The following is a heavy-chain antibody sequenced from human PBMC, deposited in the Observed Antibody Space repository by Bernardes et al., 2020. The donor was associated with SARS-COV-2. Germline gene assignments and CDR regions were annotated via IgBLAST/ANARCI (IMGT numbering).Heavy chain of an antibody. D-gene: IGHD3-16*01. J-gene: IGHJ4*02. Sequence: GGSLRLSCAASGFTISDHHMDWVRKAPGKGLEWVGRSRNKDKRYTTEYASPVKGRSTISRDDSQNSLYLQMNSLKAEDTAVYYCASLLIQSRVTEDYWGQGALVTVSS. CDR3: ASLLIQSRVTEDY. CDR1: GFTISDHH. CDR2: SRNKDKRYTT. V-gene: IGHV3-72*01.